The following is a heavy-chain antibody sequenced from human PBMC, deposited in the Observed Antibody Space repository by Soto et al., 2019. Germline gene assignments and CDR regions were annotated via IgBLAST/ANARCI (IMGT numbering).Heavy chain of an antibody. CDR2: IYYSGST. CDR1: GGSISSYY. V-gene: IGHV4-59*01. CDR3: ARVNFSSYYYYGMDV. J-gene: IGHJ6*02. D-gene: IGHD3-3*01. Sequence: SETLSVTCTVSGGSISSYYWSWIRQPPGKGLEWIGYIYYSGSTNYNPSLKSRVTISVDTSKNQFSLKLSSVTAADTAVYYCARVNFSSYYYYGMDVWGPGTKHTVSS.